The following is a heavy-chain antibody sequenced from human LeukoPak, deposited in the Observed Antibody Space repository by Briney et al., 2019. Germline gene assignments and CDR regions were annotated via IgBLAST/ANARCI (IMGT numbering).Heavy chain of an antibody. V-gene: IGHV3-21*01. D-gene: IGHD2-15*01. CDR1: GFNFRTYG. Sequence: GGSLRLSCEASGFNFRTYGMHWVRQAPGRGLEWVSSITSTSKYIYYADSLKGRFTISRDNAKNSLYLQINSLRADDTAIYFCASAYSPPWMSDSYAFDMWGQGTMVTVSS. J-gene: IGHJ3*02. CDR3: ASAYSPPWMSDSYAFDM. CDR2: ITSTSKYI.